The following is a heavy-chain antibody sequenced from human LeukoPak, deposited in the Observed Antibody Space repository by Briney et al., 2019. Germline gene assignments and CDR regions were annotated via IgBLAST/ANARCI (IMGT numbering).Heavy chain of an antibody. CDR3: ARAAHSSGWYRGYFDY. J-gene: IGHJ4*02. CDR1: GFTFSSYS. Sequence: GGSLRLSCAASGFTFSSYSMNWVRQAPGKGLEWVSSISSSSSYIYYADSVKGRFTISRDNAKNSLYLQMNSLRAEDTAVYYCARAAHSSGWYRGYFDYWGQGTLVTVSS. V-gene: IGHV3-21*01. D-gene: IGHD6-19*01. CDR2: ISSSSSYI.